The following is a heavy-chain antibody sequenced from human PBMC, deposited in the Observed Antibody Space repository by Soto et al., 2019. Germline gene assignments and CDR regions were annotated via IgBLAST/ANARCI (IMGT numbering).Heavy chain of an antibody. CDR3: ARDPDTAMVDAFDI. V-gene: IGHV4-31*03. CDR1: GGCISSGGYA. CDR2: IYYSGST. D-gene: IGHD5-18*01. Sequence: PLSLTCTDSGGCISSGGYAWSWIRQPPGKGLEWIGYIYYSGSTYYNPSLKSRVTISVDTSKNQFSLKLSSVTAADTAVYYCARDPDTAMVDAFDIWGQGTMVTVSS. J-gene: IGHJ3*02.